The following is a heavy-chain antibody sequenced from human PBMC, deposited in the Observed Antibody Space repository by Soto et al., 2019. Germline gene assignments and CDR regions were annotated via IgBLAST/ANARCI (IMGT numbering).Heavy chain of an antibody. CDR1: GGSISSGGYY. Sequence: QVQLQESGPGLVKPSQTLSLTCTVSGGSISSGGYYWSWIRQHPGKGLEWIGYIYYSGSTYYNPSLKSRVTISVDTSKNQFSLKLSSVTAADTAVYYCARDKGGYSGYDSDFDYWGQGTLVTVSS. J-gene: IGHJ4*02. D-gene: IGHD5-12*01. CDR2: IYYSGST. V-gene: IGHV4-31*03. CDR3: ARDKGGYSGYDSDFDY.